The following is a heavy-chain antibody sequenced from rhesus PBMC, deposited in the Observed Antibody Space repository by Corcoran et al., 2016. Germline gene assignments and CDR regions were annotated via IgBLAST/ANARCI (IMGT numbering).Heavy chain of an antibody. J-gene: IGHJ6*01. Sequence: EVQLVESGGGLVQPGGSLRLSCAAPGFTSGNSDLIWIRQAPGKGLEWVGFIRSKAYGGTAEYAASVKGRFTISRDDSKSIAYLQMNSLKTEDTAVYYCTRPDPSGYSFYYGLDSWGQGVVVTVSS. CDR2: IRSKAYGGTA. D-gene: IGHD5-24*01. CDR3: TRPDPSGYSFYYGLDS. CDR1: GFTSGNSD. V-gene: IGHV3-184*02.